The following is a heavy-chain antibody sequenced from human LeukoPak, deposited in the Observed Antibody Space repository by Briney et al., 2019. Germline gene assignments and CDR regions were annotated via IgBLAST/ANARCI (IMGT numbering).Heavy chain of an antibody. D-gene: IGHD3-16*01. CDR2: ISSSSSYI. V-gene: IGHV3-21*01. J-gene: IGHJ3*02. CDR1: GFTFSSYS. CDR3: ARFGANLGAFDI. Sequence: GGSLRLSCAASGFTFSSYSMNWVRQAPGKGLEWVSSISSSSSYIYYADSVKGRFTISRDNAKNSLYLQMYSLRAEDTAVYYCARFGANLGAFDIWGQGTMVTVSS.